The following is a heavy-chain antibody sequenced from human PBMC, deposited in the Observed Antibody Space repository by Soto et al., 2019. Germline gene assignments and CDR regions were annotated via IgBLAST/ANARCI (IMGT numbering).Heavy chain of an antibody. CDR3: AREPGDYGRPYFDY. CDR2: IIPTFDTT. D-gene: IGHD3-10*01. V-gene: IGHV1-69*01. Sequence: VQLVQSGAEVKKPGSSVKVSCKASGGTFTSFPFSWVRQAPGQGLEWMGGIIPTFDTTNYAQKFQGRITITADESTNTAYMDLSGLRSENTAVYYGAREPGDYGRPYFDYWGQGTLVTVSS. J-gene: IGHJ4*02. CDR1: GGTFTSFP.